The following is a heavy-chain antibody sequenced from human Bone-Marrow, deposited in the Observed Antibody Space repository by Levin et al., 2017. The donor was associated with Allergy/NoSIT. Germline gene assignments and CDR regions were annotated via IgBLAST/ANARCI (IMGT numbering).Heavy chain of an antibody. J-gene: IGHJ3*01. CDR2: ISGDSSDL. V-gene: IGHV3-21*01. CDR3: VKGIIGDVRVAHKEAFDV. CDR1: GFTFSDYS. D-gene: IGHD2/OR15-2a*01. Sequence: ASVKVSCIVSGFTFSDYSIYWVRQAPGKGLEWISSISGDSSDLYYADSVKGRFTISRDNAKNSLNLQVSSLRAEDTAVYHCVKGIIGDVRVAHKEAFDVWGQGTMVTVSS.